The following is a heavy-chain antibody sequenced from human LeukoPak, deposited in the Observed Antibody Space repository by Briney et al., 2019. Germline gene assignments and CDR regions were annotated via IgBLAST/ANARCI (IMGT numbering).Heavy chain of an antibody. J-gene: IGHJ6*03. Sequence: GGSLRLSCAASGFAFSTYAMSWVRQAPGKGLEWVSGISGSGGSTYYADSVKGRFTISRDNSKNTLYLQVDSLRAEDTAVYYCAKCVVPAATWAGPICYMDVWGKGTTVTVSS. V-gene: IGHV3-23*01. CDR2: ISGSGGST. CDR3: AKCVVPAATWAGPICYMDV. CDR1: GFAFSTYA. D-gene: IGHD2-2*01.